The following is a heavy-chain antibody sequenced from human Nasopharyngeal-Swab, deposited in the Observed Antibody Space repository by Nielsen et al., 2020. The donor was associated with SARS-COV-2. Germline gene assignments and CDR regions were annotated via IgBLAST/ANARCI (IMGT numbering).Heavy chain of an antibody. D-gene: IGHD3-3*01. CDR1: GFTFSSYS. Sequence: GGSLRLSCAASGFTFSSYSMNWVRQAPGKGLEWVSSISSSSSYIYYADSVKGRSTISRDNAKNSLYLQMNSLRAEDTAVYYCASFWSGYYTPDYWGQGTLVTVSS. J-gene: IGHJ4*02. CDR2: ISSSSSYI. CDR3: ASFWSGYYTPDY. V-gene: IGHV3-21*01.